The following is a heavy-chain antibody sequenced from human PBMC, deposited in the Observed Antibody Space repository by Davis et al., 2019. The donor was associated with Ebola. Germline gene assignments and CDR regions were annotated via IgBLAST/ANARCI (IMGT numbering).Heavy chain of an antibody. D-gene: IGHD2-8*02. J-gene: IGHJ4*02. CDR2: INPSDGGT. CDR3: ARGWSIGYFDY. CDR1: GGTFSSYA. V-gene: IGHV1-46*01. Sequence: AASVKVSCKASGGTFSSYAISWVRQAPGQGLEWMGIINPSDGGTSYAQKFQGRVTMTKDTSTSTVYLHVSSLRSEDTAVYFCARGWSIGYFDYWGQGSVVTVS.